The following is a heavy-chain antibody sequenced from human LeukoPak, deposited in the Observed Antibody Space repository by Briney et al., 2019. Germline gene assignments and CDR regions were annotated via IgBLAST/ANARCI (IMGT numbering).Heavy chain of an antibody. CDR2: IKPDGSGE. J-gene: IGHJ4*02. D-gene: IGHD6-19*01. CDR1: GFTFSRFW. CDR3: MTGYSSHWYNEGNY. V-gene: IGHV3-7*01. Sequence: GGSLRLSCAASGFTFSRFWMIWVRQAPGKGLEWVAMIKPDGSGEYYLDSVKGRFTISRDNAKNSLYLQMNSLRADDTAVYFCMTGYSSHWYNEGNYWGQGILVTVSS.